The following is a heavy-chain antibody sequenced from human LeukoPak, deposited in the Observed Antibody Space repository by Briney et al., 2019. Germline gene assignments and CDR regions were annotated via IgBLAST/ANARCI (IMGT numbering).Heavy chain of an antibody. CDR3: ARAPVTSCRGAFCYPFDY. D-gene: IGHD2-15*01. Sequence: SETLSLTCAISGGSINSSNWWSWVRQPPGKGLEWIGEIYHSGRTNYNPSLKSRVTISVDKSKNQFSLKLSSVTAEDAAVYYCARAPVTSCRGAFCYPFDYWGPGILVTVSS. CDR1: GGSINSSNW. V-gene: IGHV4-4*02. CDR2: IYHSGRT. J-gene: IGHJ4*02.